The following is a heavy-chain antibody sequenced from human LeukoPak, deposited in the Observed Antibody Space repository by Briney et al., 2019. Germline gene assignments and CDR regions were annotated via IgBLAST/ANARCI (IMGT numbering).Heavy chain of an antibody. D-gene: IGHD3-9*01. CDR1: GGSISTYY. V-gene: IGHV4-4*07. CDR3: ARDDFEYSVHNGMDV. Sequence: SETLSLTCSVSGGSISTYYWSWIRQPAGKGLEWIGRVYRSGDTNYNPSLKSRVTMSVDTSKDQISLRLRSVAAADTAVYYCARDDFEYSVHNGMDVWGQGTTVTVSS. J-gene: IGHJ6*02. CDR2: VYRSGDT.